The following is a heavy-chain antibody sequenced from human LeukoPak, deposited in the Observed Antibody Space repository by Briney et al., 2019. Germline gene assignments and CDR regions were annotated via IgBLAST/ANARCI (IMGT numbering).Heavy chain of an antibody. D-gene: IGHD3-22*01. CDR3: ASEYYYDSSGYYY. V-gene: IGHV3-66*01. Sequence: GGSLRLSCEASGFSFSSYGMSWVRQAPGKGLEWVSVIYSGGSTYYADSVKGRFTISRDNSKNTLYLQMNSLRAEDTAVYYCASEYYYDSSGYYYSGQGTLVTVSS. CDR2: IYSGGST. CDR1: GFSFSSYG. J-gene: IGHJ4*02.